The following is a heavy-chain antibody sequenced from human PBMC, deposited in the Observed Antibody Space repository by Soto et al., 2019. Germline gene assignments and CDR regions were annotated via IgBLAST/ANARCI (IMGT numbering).Heavy chain of an antibody. CDR2: FSGGSGTT. D-gene: IGHD1-1*01. V-gene: IGHV3-23*01. J-gene: IGHJ4*02. Sequence: PWGSLRLSCAASGFTIPNYGVTWVRQAPGKGLEWVSGFSGGSGTTHYRDSVKGRFTISRDDSRSTVYLQMNSLGVDDTAVYYCVKWNGYGDYWGQGTLVTVSS. CDR1: GFTIPNYG. CDR3: VKWNGYGDY.